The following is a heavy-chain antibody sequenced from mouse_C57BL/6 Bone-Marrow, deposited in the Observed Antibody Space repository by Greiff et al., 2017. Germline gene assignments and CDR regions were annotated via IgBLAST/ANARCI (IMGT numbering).Heavy chain of an antibody. CDR3: ARTYDYDDYTMDY. CDR1: GYTFTNYW. V-gene: IGHV1-64*01. Sequence: VQLQQPGAELVKPGASVKLSCKASGYTFTNYWMHWVKQRPGQGLEWIGMMHPNGGSPDYNEKFKSEATLSVDKSSRTAYMELSSLTSEDYAVDYCARTYDYDDYTMDYWGQGTSVTVSS. CDR2: MHPNGGSP. J-gene: IGHJ4*01. D-gene: IGHD2-4*01.